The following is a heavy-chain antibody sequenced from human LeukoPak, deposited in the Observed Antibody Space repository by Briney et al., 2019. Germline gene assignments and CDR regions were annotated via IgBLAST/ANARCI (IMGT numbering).Heavy chain of an antibody. J-gene: IGHJ4*02. D-gene: IGHD5-24*01. CDR1: GGSISSYY. Sequence: SETLSLTCTVSGGSISSYYWSWIRQPPGKGLEWTGYIYYSGSTNYNPSLKSRVTISVDTSKNQFSLKLSSVTAADTAVYYCARVSGDGYGARWGQGTLVTVSS. CDR3: ARVSGDGYGAR. V-gene: IGHV4-59*01. CDR2: IYYSGST.